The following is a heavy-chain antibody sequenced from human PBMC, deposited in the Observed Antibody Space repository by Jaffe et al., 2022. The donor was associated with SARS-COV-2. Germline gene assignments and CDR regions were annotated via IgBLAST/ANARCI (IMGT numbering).Heavy chain of an antibody. CDR3: ARATTYYDYVWGSTLGAFDI. V-gene: IGHV4-30-4*01. D-gene: IGHD3-16*01. CDR1: GGSISSGDYY. Sequence: QVQLQESGPGLVKPSQTLSLTCTVSGGSISSGDYYWSWIRQPPGKGLEWIGYIYYSGSTYYNPSLKSRVTISVDTSKNQFSLKLSSVTAADTAVYYCARATTYYDYVWGSTLGAFDIWGQGTMVTVSS. CDR2: IYYSGST. J-gene: IGHJ3*02.